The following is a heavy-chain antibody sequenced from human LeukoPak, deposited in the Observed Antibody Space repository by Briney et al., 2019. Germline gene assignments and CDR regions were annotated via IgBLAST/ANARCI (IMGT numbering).Heavy chain of an antibody. CDR1: GGSISSYY. D-gene: IGHD3-3*01. CDR2: IYYSGGT. CDR3: ARGSGSGYYWEGELPTPYYFDY. J-gene: IGHJ4*02. V-gene: IGHV4-59*01. Sequence: SETLPLTCTVSGGSISSYYWSWIRQPPGKGLEWIGYIYYSGGTNYNPSLKSRVTISVDTSKNQFSLKLSSVTAADTAVYYCARGSGSGYYWEGELPTPYYFDYWGQGTLVTVSS.